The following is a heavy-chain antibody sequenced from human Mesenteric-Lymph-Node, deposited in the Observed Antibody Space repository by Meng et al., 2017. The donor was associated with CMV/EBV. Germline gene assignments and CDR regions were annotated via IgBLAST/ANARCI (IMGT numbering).Heavy chain of an antibody. D-gene: IGHD5-18*01. V-gene: IGHV5-51*01. CDR2: IYPGESDG. CDR1: GYSFTSYW. J-gene: IGHJ6*02. CDR3: ARAGDGGHGYGYDYYYGMDV. Sequence: KVSCKGSGYSFTSYWIGWVRQMPGKGLEWMGVIYPGESDGRYSPSFQGQVTISADKSISTAYLQWISLKSSDTAMYYCARAGDGGHGYGYDYYYGMDVWGQGTTVTVSS.